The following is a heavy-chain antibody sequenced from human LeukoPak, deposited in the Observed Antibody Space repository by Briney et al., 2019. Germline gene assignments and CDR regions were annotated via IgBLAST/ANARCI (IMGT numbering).Heavy chain of an antibody. Sequence: GGSLRLSCAASGFTVSTNYMSWVRQAPGKGLEWVSVIYSGGRTYYTDSVKGRFTISRDNSKNTLYLQMNSLRAEDTAVYYCAKPYYDFWSGYYFDYWGQGTLVTVSS. CDR1: GFTVSTNY. CDR2: IYSGGRT. CDR3: AKPYYDFWSGYYFDY. D-gene: IGHD3-3*01. J-gene: IGHJ4*02. V-gene: IGHV3-53*05.